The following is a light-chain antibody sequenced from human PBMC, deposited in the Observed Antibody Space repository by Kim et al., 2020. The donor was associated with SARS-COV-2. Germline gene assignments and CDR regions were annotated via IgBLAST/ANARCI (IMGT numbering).Light chain of an antibody. CDR3: QHCHSYPLT. CDR2: AAS. CDR1: QDIRDR. V-gene: IGKV1-8*01. J-gene: IGKJ4*01. Sequence: GDRVAITCRASQDIRDRLVWYQQIPGKAPKLLIYAASTLQSGVPSRFSGSGYGTDFTLTISSLQSEDFATYYCQHCHSYPLTFGGGTKVDIK.